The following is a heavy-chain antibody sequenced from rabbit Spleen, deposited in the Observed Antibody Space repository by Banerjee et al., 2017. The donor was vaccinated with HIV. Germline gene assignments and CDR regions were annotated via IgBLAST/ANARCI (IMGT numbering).Heavy chain of an antibody. D-gene: IGHD1-1*01. J-gene: IGHJ6*01. Sequence: QSLEESGGDLVKPGASLTLTCAASGFSFIAGYYMCWVRQAPGKGLEWIACIDAGSSGFTYFATWAKGRFTISKTSSTTVTLQMTRLTAADTATYFCARDTSSSFSSYGMDLWGPGTLVTVS. CDR1: GFSFIAGYY. CDR2: IDAGSSGFT. V-gene: IGHV1S40*01. CDR3: ARDTSSSFSSYGMDL.